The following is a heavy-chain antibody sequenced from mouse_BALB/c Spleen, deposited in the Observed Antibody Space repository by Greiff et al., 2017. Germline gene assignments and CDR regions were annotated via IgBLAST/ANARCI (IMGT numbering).Heavy chain of an antibody. CDR2: IWAGGST. V-gene: IGHV2-9*02. CDR3: ASGGYDYDGAMDY. J-gene: IGHJ4*01. CDR1: GFSLTSYG. Sequence: QVQLKESGPGLVAPSQSLSITCTVSGFSLTSYGVHWVRQPPGKGLEWLGVIWAGGSTNYNSALMSRLSISKDNSKSQVFLKMNSLQTDDTAMYYCASGGYDYDGAMDYWGQGTSVTVSS. D-gene: IGHD2-4*01.